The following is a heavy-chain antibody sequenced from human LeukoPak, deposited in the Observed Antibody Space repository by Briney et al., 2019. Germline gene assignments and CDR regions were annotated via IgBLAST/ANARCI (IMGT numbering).Heavy chain of an antibody. CDR3: ARRLMVRGVISY. J-gene: IGHJ4*02. CDR2: IYYSGST. Sequence: PSETLSLTCTVSGASISSSSYYWGWLRQPPGKGLEWIGSIYYSGSTYYNPSPKSRVTISVDTSKNQFSLKLSSVTAADTAVYYCARRLMVRGVISYWGQGTLVTVSS. CDR1: GASISSSSYY. V-gene: IGHV4-39*01. D-gene: IGHD3-10*01.